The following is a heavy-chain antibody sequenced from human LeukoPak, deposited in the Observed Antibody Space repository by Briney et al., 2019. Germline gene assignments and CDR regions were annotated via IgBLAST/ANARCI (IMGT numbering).Heavy chain of an antibody. V-gene: IGHV4-59*08. CDR3: ARRTYDYESGYYYGRGWFDP. Sequence: SETLSLTCIVSDGSISSDYWTWIRQTPGKGLEWIGHMYYSGDTNYNPSLRSRATISVETSKNQVSLKLSSVTAADTAVYYCARRTYDYESGYYYGRGWFDPWGQGTLVTVSS. J-gene: IGHJ5*02. CDR1: DGSISSDY. CDR2: MYYSGDT. D-gene: IGHD3-22*01.